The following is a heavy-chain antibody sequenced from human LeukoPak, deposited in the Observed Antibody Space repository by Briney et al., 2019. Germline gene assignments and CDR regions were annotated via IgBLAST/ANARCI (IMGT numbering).Heavy chain of an antibody. CDR1: GFTFSSYG. V-gene: IGHV3-30*02. J-gene: IGHJ6*03. CDR3: AKDERCSSTSCLRYYYYYYMDV. D-gene: IGHD2-2*01. CDR2: IRYDGSNK. Sequence: GGSLRLSCAASGFTFSSYGMHWVRQAPGKGLEWVAFIRYDGSNKYYADSVKGRFTISRDNSKNTLYLQMNSLRAEDTAVYYCAKDERCSSTSCLRYYYYYYMDVWGTGTTVTVSS.